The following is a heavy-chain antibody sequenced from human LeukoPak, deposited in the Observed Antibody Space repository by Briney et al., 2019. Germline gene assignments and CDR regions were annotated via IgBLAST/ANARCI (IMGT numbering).Heavy chain of an antibody. J-gene: IGHJ4*02. Sequence: SETLSLTCAVSGGSISNGGYSWSWIRQPPGKGLEWIGYIYDRGSTYHNPCLRSRLTMSVDRTKNQFSLSLSSVTAADTAVYYCASYRSSQYFYFWGQGTRVTVSS. CDR3: ASYRSSQYFYF. CDR2: IYDRGST. CDR1: GGSISNGGYS. V-gene: IGHV4-30-2*01. D-gene: IGHD6-13*01.